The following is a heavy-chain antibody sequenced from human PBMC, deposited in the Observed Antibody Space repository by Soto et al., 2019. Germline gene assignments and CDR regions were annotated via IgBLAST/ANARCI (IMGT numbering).Heavy chain of an antibody. D-gene: IGHD2-2*01. J-gene: IGHJ4*02. V-gene: IGHV3-23*01. CDR1: GFTFSNYP. CDR3: AKEQTHSEADTSSIFDY. CDR2: ISGSGGST. Sequence: EVQLLESGGGFVEPGWSLRLSCAASGFTFSNYPMTWVRQAPGKGLEWVSSISGSGGSTYYADSVKGRFTISRDNPKNTISLQMNSLRAEDTAVYYCAKEQTHSEADTSSIFDYWGQGTLVTVSS.